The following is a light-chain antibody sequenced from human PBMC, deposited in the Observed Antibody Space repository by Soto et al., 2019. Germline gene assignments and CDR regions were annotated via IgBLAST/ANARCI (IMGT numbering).Light chain of an antibody. CDR1: QDISSW. CDR3: LHYSGYVPA. V-gene: IGKV1-12*01. CDR2: AAS. J-gene: IGKJ4*01. Sequence: DIQMTQSPSSVSASVGDRVTIACRASQDISSWLAWYQQIPGKAPKLLIYAASALQGGVPSRFSGSGSGTEFTLTISSLQSEASETYYCLHYSGYVPAFGGGTKVDIK.